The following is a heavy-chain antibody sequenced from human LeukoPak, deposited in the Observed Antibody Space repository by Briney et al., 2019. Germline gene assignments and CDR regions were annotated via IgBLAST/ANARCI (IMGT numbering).Heavy chain of an antibody. D-gene: IGHD1-1*01. V-gene: IGHV3-48*01. CDR3: ARDLGGTGTTFDY. Sequence: GGSLRLSCAASDFAFSSYSMNWVRQAPGKGLEWVSYISSTSNAIYYEDSMKGRFTISRDNAKNSLYLQMSSLRAEDTAVYYCARDLGGTGTTFDYWGQGALVTVSS. CDR1: DFAFSSYS. CDR2: ISSTSNAI. J-gene: IGHJ4*02.